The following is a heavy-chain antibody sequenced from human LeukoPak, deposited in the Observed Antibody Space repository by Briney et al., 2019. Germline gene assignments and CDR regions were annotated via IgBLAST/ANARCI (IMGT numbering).Heavy chain of an antibody. Sequence: GGSLRLSCAASGFTFSSYAMSWVRQAPGKGLEWVSAISGSRGSTYYADSVKGRFTISRDNSKNTLYLQMNSLRAEDTAVYYCAKDPATDIVVVVAASTGGYWGQGTLVTVSS. CDR3: AKDPATDIVVVVAASTGGY. D-gene: IGHD2-15*01. CDR1: GFTFSSYA. CDR2: ISGSRGST. V-gene: IGHV3-23*01. J-gene: IGHJ4*02.